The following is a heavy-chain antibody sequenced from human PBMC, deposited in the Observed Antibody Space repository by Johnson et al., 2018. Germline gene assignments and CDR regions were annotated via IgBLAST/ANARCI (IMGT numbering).Heavy chain of an antibody. CDR2: IRGKAYGETT. CDR1: GLTFGDYG. Sequence: VQLVQSGGGLVQPGRSLRLSCSASGLTFGDYGFNWVRQAPGKGMEWVGFIRGKAYGETTRYAASVRGRFTISRDDSKSIAYLQMKSLKTEDTAMYYCSRVKSPPGIEVVHDALDIWGQGTMVTVSS. CDR3: SRVKSPPGIEVVHDALDI. V-gene: IGHV3-49*04. D-gene: IGHD3-22*01. J-gene: IGHJ3*02.